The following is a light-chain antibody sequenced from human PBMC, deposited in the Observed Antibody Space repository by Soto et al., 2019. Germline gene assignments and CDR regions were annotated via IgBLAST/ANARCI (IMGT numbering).Light chain of an antibody. CDR2: SAS. V-gene: IGKV1-39*01. Sequence: DSEVPQSPSSLSASLGNRVTITCRASQSISSFLNWYQQKPGKAPMLLIYSASSLQSGVPSRFSGSGSGTDFSLTISSLQPEDFATYYCQQSYSTTETFGQGTKVDI. CDR3: QQSYSTTET. J-gene: IGKJ1*01. CDR1: QSISSF.